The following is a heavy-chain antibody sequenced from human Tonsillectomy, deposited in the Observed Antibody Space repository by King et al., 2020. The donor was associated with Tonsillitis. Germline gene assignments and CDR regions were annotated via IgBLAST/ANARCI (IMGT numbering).Heavy chain of an antibody. J-gene: IGHJ4*02. CDR1: GYSFTSYW. CDR3: ARVRAVAGTANHFDY. D-gene: IGHD6-19*01. V-gene: IGHV5-51*01. Sequence: QLVQSGAEVKKPGESLKISCKGSGYSFTSYWIGWVRQMPGKGLEWMGIIYHGDSDTRYSPSFQGQVTISADKSISTAYLQWSSLKASDTAMYYCARVRAVAGTANHFDYWGQGTLVTVSS. CDR2: IYHGDSDT.